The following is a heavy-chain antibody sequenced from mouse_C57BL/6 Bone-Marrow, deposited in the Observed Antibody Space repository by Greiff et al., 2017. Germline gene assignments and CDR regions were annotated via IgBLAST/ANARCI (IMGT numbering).Heavy chain of an antibody. Sequence: EVQLVEPGGGLVKPGGSLKLSCAASGFTFSSYAMSWVRQTPEKRLEWVATIRAGGSYTYYPDNVKGRFTISRANAKNNLYLQMSHLKSEGTAMYYCARPHYYGSSSFDYWGQGTTLTVSS. CDR3: ARPHYYGSSSFDY. D-gene: IGHD1-1*01. J-gene: IGHJ2*01. V-gene: IGHV5-4*01. CDR2: IRAGGSYT. CDR1: GFTFSSYA.